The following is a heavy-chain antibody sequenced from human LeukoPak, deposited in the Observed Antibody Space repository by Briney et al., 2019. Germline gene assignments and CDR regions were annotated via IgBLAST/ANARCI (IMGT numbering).Heavy chain of an antibody. CDR2: IIPIFGTA. J-gene: IGHJ3*02. D-gene: IGHD2-2*01. Sequence: GASVKVSCKASGGTFSSYAISWVRQAPGQGLEWMGGIIPIFGTANYAQKFQGRVTITTDESTSTAYMELSSLRSEDTAVYYCARNSLGDIVVVPAALYGRAFDIWGQGTMVIVSS. CDR1: GGTFSSYA. V-gene: IGHV1-69*05. CDR3: ARNSLGDIVVVPAALYGRAFDI.